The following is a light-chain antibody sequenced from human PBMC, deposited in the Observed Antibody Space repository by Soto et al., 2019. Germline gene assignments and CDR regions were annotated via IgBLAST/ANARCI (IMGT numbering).Light chain of an antibody. CDR3: KQHNNYRAWT. Sequence: LRPSILPGSHRERACLCCRGRQSVRSSLAWYQQKPGQAPRLLIYGASTRATGIPARFSGSGSETDFTPTISILQSGFVVVYCKQHNNYRAWTFGQGTKVDIK. CDR2: GAS. V-gene: IGKV3-15*01. J-gene: IGKJ1*01. CDR1: QSVRSS.